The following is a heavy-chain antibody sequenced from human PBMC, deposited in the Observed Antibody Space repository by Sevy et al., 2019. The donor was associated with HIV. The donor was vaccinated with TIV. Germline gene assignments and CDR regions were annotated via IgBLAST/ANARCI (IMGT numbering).Heavy chain of an antibody. CDR1: GFTFSDYA. J-gene: IGHJ4*02. Sequence: GGSLRLSCKASGFTFSDYAMNWFRQAPGKGLEWIGFIRSKAYGETSEYAASVTGRFTISRDDSKNIAYLQLNRLKTEDTAVYYCAREGDYGDDDFASWGQGTLVTVSS. V-gene: IGHV3-49*03. D-gene: IGHD4-17*01. CDR3: AREGDYGDDDFAS. CDR2: IRSKAYGETS.